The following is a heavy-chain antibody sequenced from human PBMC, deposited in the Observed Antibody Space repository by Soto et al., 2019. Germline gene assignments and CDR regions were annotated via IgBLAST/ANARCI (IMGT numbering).Heavy chain of an antibody. V-gene: IGHV4-34*01. J-gene: IGHJ4*02. Sequence: QVQLQQWGAGLLKPSETLSLTCAVYGGSFSGYYWSWIRQPPGKGLEWIGEINHSGSTNYNPSLKSRVTISVDTSKNQFSLKLSSVIAADTAVYYCARENGSGSYWGYWGQGTLVTVSS. CDR2: INHSGST. CDR3: ARENGSGSYWGY. CDR1: GGSFSGYY. D-gene: IGHD3-10*01.